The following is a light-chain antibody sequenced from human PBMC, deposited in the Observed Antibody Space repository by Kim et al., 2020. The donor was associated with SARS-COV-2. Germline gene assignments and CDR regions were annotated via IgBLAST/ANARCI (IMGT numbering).Light chain of an antibody. CDR2: GAS. CDR3: QQYNICPPGT. V-gene: IGKV3-15*01. J-gene: IGKJ1*01. Sequence: EIVMTQSPVTLSVSPGERATLSCRTSQNVNRNLAWYQQKPGQVPRLLMSGASSRANGVPARFSGSGSGTDYNLTISSLQSEDFAVYYCQQYNICPPGTFGQGTKVDIK. CDR1: QNVNRN.